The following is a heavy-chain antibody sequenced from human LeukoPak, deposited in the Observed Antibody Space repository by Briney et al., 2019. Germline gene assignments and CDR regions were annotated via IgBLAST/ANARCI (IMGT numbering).Heavy chain of an antibody. Sequence: PGGSLRLSCAASGFSVSGKFMSWVRQAPGKGLEWVSIIHYDGKIRYAGSVGGRFTIYRDDSGNTLFLQMNSLRVDDTAVYFCASGDGYLQPYWGQGTLVTVSP. CDR3: ASGDGYLQPY. D-gene: IGHD2-21*01. J-gene: IGHJ4*02. CDR2: IHYDGKI. CDR1: GFSVSGKF. V-gene: IGHV3-53*01.